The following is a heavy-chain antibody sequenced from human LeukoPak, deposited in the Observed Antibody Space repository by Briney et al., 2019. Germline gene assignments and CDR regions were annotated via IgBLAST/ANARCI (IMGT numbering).Heavy chain of an antibody. CDR3: ARDFLHVYHYDSSGYVRGAFDI. J-gene: IGHJ3*02. V-gene: IGHV1-2*02. CDR2: INPNSGGT. Sequence: ASVKVSCKASGYTFTSYGISWVRQAPGQGLEWMGWINPNSGGTNYAQKFQGRVTMTRDTSISTAYMELSRLRSDDTAVYYCARDFLHVYHYDSSGYVRGAFDIWGQGTKVTVSS. D-gene: IGHD3-22*01. CDR1: GYTFTSYG.